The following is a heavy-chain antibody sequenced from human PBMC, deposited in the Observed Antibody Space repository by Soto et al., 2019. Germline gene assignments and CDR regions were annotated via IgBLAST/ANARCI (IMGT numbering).Heavy chain of an antibody. J-gene: IGHJ6*04. Sequence: GGSLRLSCAASGFTLSSYGMHWVRQAPGKGLEWVALIYPDGGNKYYADSVKGRFTISRDNSKNTLYLQLSSLRAEDTAVYYCADLGRLDVWGKGATVTVSS. CDR1: GFTLSSYG. CDR3: ADLGRLDV. CDR2: IYPDGGNK. V-gene: IGHV3-33*01.